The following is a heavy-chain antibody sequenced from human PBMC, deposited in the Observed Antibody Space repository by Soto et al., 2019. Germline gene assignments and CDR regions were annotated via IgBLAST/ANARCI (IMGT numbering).Heavy chain of an antibody. CDR1: GFTFSSYG. Sequence: QVQLVESGGGVVQPGRSLRLSCAASGFTFSSYGMHWVRQAPGKGLEWVAVIWYDGSNKYYADSVKGRFTISRDNSKNTLYLQMNSLRAEDTAVYYCARNGGYCSSTSCSPPVGWGQGTLVTVSS. D-gene: IGHD2-2*01. J-gene: IGHJ4*02. CDR3: ARNGGYCSSTSCSPPVG. V-gene: IGHV3-33*01. CDR2: IWYDGSNK.